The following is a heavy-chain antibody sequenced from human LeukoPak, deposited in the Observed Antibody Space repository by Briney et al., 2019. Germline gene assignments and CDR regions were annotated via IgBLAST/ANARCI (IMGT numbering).Heavy chain of an antibody. CDR1: GYSFTSYW. D-gene: IGHD4-17*01. CDR2: IYPGDSGT. Sequence: GESLKISCKGSGYSFTSYWIGWVRQMPGKGLEWMGVIYPGDSGTRYSPSFEGQVTISADKSISTAYLQWSSLKASDTAMYYCARSTSTVTDYWGQGTLVTVSS. V-gene: IGHV5-51*01. CDR3: ARSTSTVTDY. J-gene: IGHJ4*02.